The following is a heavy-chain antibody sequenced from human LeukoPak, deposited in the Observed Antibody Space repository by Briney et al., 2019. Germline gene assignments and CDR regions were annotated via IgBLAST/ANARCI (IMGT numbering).Heavy chain of an antibody. CDR3: AREGGYSHAFDY. D-gene: IGHD3-22*01. CDR2: ISYDGSNK. J-gene: IGHJ4*02. V-gene: IGHV3-30*03. CDR1: GFTFSSYG. Sequence: GGSLRLSCAASGFTFSSYGIHWVRQAPGKGLEWVAFISYDGSNKYYADSVKGRFTISRDNSKTTLYLQMNSLRAEDTAVYYCAREGGYSHAFDYWGQGTLVTVSS.